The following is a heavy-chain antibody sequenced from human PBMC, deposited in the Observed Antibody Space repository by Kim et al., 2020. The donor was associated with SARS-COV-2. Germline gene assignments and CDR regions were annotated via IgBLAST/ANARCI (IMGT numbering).Heavy chain of an antibody. V-gene: IGHV1-24*01. CDR1: GYTLTELS. CDR2: FDPEDGET. CDR3: ATALPYGDPDYFDY. J-gene: IGHJ4*02. D-gene: IGHD4-17*01. Sequence: ASVKVSCKVSGYTLTELSMHWVRQAPGKGLEWMGGFDPEDGETIYAQKFQGRVTMTEDTSTDTAYMELSSLRSEDTAVYYCATALPYGDPDYFDYWGQGTLVTVSS.